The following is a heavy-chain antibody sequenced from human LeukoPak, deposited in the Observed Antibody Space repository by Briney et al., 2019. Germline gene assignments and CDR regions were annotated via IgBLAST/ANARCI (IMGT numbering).Heavy chain of an antibody. V-gene: IGHV3-23*01. CDR1: XXTXXXYA. CDR2: ISGSGGST. J-gene: IGHJ2*01. D-gene: IGHD6-19*01. Sequence: LXLSXAXSXXTXXXYAMSWVRQAPGXGLEWVSAISGSGGSTYYADSVKGRFTISRDNSKNTLYLQMNSLRAEDTAVYYCAKGSGWPDWYFDLWGRGTLVTVSS. CDR3: AKGSGWPDWYFDL.